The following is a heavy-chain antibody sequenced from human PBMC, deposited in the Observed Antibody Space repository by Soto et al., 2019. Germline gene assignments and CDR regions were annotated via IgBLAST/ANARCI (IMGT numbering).Heavy chain of an antibody. Sequence: GESLKISCKGSGYSFTSYWIGWVRQMPGKGLAWMGIIYPGDSDTRYSPSFQGQVTISADKSISTAYLQWSSLKASDTAMYYCARHGYYDSSGYTRTGYYYYGMDVWGQGTTVTVSS. CDR2: IYPGDSDT. CDR3: ARHGYYDSSGYTRTGYYYYGMDV. D-gene: IGHD3-22*01. V-gene: IGHV5-51*01. J-gene: IGHJ6*02. CDR1: GYSFTSYW.